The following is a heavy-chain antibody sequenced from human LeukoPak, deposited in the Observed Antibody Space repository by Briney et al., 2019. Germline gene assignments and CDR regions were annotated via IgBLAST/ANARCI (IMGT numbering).Heavy chain of an antibody. J-gene: IGHJ4*02. V-gene: IGHV7-4-1*02. CDR3: ARGAYDSSGYYPVGFDY. D-gene: IGHD3-22*01. CDR2: INTNTGNP. Sequence: ASVKVSCKASGYTFTSYAMNWVRQAPGQGLEWMGWINTNTGNPTYAQGFTGRFVFSLDTSVSTAYLQISSLKAEDTAVYYCARGAYDSSGYYPVGFDYWGQGTLVTVSS. CDR1: GYTFTSYA.